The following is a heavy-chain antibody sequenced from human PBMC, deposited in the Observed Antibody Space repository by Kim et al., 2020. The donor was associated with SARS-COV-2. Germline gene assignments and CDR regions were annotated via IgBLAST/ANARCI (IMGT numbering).Heavy chain of an antibody. CDR1: GGTFSSYA. Sequence: SVKVSCKASGGTFSSYAISWVRQAPGQGLEWMGGIIPIFGTANYAQKFQGRVTITADESTSTAYMELSSLRSEDTAVYYCARDDSSVADLSNNWFDPWGQGTLVTVSS. V-gene: IGHV1-69*13. D-gene: IGHD6-19*01. J-gene: IGHJ5*02. CDR2: IIPIFGTA. CDR3: ARDDSSVADLSNNWFDP.